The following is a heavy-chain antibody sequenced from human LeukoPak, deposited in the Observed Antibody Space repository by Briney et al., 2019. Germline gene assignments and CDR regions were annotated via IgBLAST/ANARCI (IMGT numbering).Heavy chain of an antibody. CDR1: GGSSSGYY. CDR3: ARHDGRSGGTMGAFDF. J-gene: IGHJ5*01. CDR2: INHSGST. Sequence: PSETLSLTCAVYGGSSSGYYWSWIRQPPGKGLEWIGEINHSGSTNYNPPLNSRVTISVDTPKNQFSLQLNSVTAADTAFYYCARHDGRSGGTMGAFDFWGQGSLVTVSS. V-gene: IGHV4-34*01. D-gene: IGHD4-23*01.